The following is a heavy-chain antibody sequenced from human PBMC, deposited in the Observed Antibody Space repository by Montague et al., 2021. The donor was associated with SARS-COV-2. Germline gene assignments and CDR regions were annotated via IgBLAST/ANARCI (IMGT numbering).Heavy chain of an antibody. CDR2: ISYDGTNE. Sequence: SCAASGFTFSSYAMHWVRQAPGKGLEWVAVISYDGTNEYYADSVKGRFTISRDNSKNTLYLQMNSLRAEDTAVYYCAREGITAAGKDFDYWGQGTLVTVSS. V-gene: IGHV3-30*04. D-gene: IGHD6-13*01. CDR1: GFTFSSYA. CDR3: AREGITAAGKDFDY. J-gene: IGHJ4*02.